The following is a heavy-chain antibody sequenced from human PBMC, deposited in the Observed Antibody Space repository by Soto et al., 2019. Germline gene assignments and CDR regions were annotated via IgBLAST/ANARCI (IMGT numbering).Heavy chain of an antibody. CDR3: ARGIVSGYDLPGILDC. J-gene: IGHJ4*02. CDR1: GFTFSSYG. D-gene: IGHD5-12*01. Sequence: GGSLRLSCAASGFTFSSYGMHWVRQAPGKGLEWVAVIWYDGSNKYYADSVKGRFTISRDNSKNTLYLQMNSLRAEDTAVYYCARGIVSGYDLPGILDCWGQGTLVTVSS. V-gene: IGHV3-33*01. CDR2: IWYDGSNK.